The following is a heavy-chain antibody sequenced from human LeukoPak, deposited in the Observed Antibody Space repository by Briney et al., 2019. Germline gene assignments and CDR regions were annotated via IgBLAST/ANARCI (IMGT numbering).Heavy chain of an antibody. J-gene: IGHJ4*02. Sequence: GGSLRLSCAASGFTVSSNYMSWVRQAPGKGLEWVSVIYSGGSTYYADSVKGRFTISRDNSKNTLYLQMNGLRAEDTAVYYRARAWFGELAFDYWGQGTLVTVSS. D-gene: IGHD3-10*01. V-gene: IGHV3-53*01. CDR3: ARAWFGELAFDY. CDR2: IYSGGST. CDR1: GFTVSSNY.